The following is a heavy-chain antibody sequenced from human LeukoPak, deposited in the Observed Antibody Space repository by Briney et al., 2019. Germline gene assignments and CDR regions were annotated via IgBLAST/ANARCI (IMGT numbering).Heavy chain of an antibody. D-gene: IGHD3-10*01. J-gene: IGHJ5*02. CDR3: ARGPSNRITMVQGVISLDP. CDR2: IYTSGST. Sequence: SETLSLTCTVSGGSISSCYWSWIRQPAGKGLEWIGRIYTSGSTNYNPSLKSRVTMSVDTSKNQFSLKLSSVTAEDTAVYYWARGPSNRITMVQGVISLDPWGQGTLVTVSS. V-gene: IGHV4-4*07. CDR1: GGSISSCY.